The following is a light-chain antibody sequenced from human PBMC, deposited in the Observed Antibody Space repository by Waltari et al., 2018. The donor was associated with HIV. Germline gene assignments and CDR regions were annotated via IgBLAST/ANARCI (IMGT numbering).Light chain of an antibody. CDR1: QSVSSN. CDR2: GAS. J-gene: IGKJ2*01. V-gene: IGKV3-15*01. Sequence: EIVLTQSPGTLSLSPGDRATLSCRASQSVSSNLAWYQQKPGQAPRLLIYGASTRATGIPARFSGSGSGTEFTLTISSLQSEDFAVYYCQQYNNWPLYTFGQGTKLEIK. CDR3: QQYNNWPLYT.